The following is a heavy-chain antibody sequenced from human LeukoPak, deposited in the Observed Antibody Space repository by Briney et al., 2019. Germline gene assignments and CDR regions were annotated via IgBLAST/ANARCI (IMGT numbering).Heavy chain of an antibody. Sequence: ASVKVSCKASGYTFTSYGISWVRQAPGQGLEWMGWISAYNGNTNYAQKLQGRVTMTTDTSTSTAYMELRSLRSDDTAVYYCARDHSSGWYYYGMDVWGKGTTVTVSS. CDR2: ISAYNGNT. J-gene: IGHJ6*04. CDR1: GYTFTSYG. V-gene: IGHV1-18*04. CDR3: ARDHSSGWYYYGMDV. D-gene: IGHD6-19*01.